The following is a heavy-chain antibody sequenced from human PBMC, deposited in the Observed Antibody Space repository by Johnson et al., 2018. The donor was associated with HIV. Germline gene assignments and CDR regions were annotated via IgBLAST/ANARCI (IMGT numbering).Heavy chain of an antibody. CDR3: ARGSRYTYDNDDAYLLHAFDF. CDR2: LYSGGNT. CDR1: GFSVSDSY. Sequence: VESGGGVVRPGGSLRLSCVASGFSVSDSYMNWVRQAPGQGLEWVSVLYSGGNTYYADSVRGRLTISRDTSKNTLYLKMSSLKVEDTAVYYCARGSRYTYDNDDAYLLHAFDFWGQGTMVTVSS. J-gene: IGHJ3*01. D-gene: IGHD3-22*01. V-gene: IGHV3-66*01.